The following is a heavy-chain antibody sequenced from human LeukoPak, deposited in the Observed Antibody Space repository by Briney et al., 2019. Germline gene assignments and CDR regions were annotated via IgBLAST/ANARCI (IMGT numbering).Heavy chain of an antibody. CDR2: ISGSGGST. CDR1: GYTFCSYG. Sequence: QPGGSLRLSCAASGYTFCSYGMRWVRQAPGKGLEWVSAISGSGGSTYYADSVKGRFTISRDNSKNTLYLQMNSLRAEDTAVYYCAKDELGSGSYDAFDIWGQGTMVTVSS. J-gene: IGHJ3*02. CDR3: AKDELGSGSYDAFDI. V-gene: IGHV3-23*01. D-gene: IGHD1-26*01.